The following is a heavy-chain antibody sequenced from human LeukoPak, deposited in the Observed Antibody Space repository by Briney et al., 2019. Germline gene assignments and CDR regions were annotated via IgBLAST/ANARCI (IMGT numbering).Heavy chain of an antibody. D-gene: IGHD3-16*01. CDR2: IIPILGIA. CDR3: ARGWDPAYYYFDY. CDR1: GGTFSSYT. Sequence: SVKVSCKASGGTFSSYTISWVRQAPGQGLEWMERIIPILGIANYAQKFQGRVTITADKSTSTAYMELSSLRSEDTGVYYCARGWDPAYYYFDYWGQGTLVTVSS. J-gene: IGHJ4*02. V-gene: IGHV1-69*02.